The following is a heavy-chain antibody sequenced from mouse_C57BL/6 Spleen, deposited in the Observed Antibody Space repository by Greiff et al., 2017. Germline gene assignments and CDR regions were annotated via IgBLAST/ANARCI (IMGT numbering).Heavy chain of an antibody. CDR1: GYAFSSYW. Sequence: VKLMESGAELVKPGASVKISCKASGYAFSSYWMNWVKQRPGKGLEWIGQIYPGDGDTNYNGKFKGKATLTADKSSSTAYMQLSSLTSEDSAVYFCAIYYYGSSPFAYWGQGTLVTVSA. V-gene: IGHV1-80*01. D-gene: IGHD1-1*01. J-gene: IGHJ3*01. CDR3: AIYYYGSSPFAY. CDR2: IYPGDGDT.